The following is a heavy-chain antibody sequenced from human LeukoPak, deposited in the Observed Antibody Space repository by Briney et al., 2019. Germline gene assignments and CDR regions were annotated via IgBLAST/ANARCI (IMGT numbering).Heavy chain of an antibody. J-gene: IGHJ3*02. Sequence: GGSLRLSCAASGFTFSNYALHWVRQAPGKGLEYVSAISSSGGRTYYANSVKGRYTISRDNSKNTLYLQMGCLRAEDMAVYYCARVGDNNAFDIWGQGTMVTVSS. CDR2: ISSSGGRT. CDR3: ARVGDNNAFDI. D-gene: IGHD1/OR15-1a*01. V-gene: IGHV3-64*01. CDR1: GFTFSNYA.